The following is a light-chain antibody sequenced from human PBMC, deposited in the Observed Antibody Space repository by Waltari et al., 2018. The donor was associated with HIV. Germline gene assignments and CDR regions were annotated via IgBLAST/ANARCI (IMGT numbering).Light chain of an antibody. CDR1: SSAAVGYYY. CDR3: SSYTSSSTLV. Sequence: ALPPHPSVFAWSGQQTTTSSPATSSAAVGYYYVSWYQQHPGKAPKLMIYEVSNRPSGVSNRFSGSKSGNTASLTISGLQAEDEADYYCSSYTSSSTLVFGGGTNLTVL. CDR2: EVS. V-gene: IGLV2-14*01. J-gene: IGLJ3*02.